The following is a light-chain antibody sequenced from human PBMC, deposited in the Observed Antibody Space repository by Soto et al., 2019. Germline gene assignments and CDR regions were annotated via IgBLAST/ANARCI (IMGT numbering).Light chain of an antibody. CDR1: QSVSAY. Sequence: EIVLTQFPATLSLSPGERATLPCRASQSVSAYLAWYQQKPGQAPRLLIWDASNRATGIPARFSGSGSGTDFTLTISSLEPEDFAVYYCQQRAIWPPYTFGQGTKVEIK. J-gene: IGKJ2*01. V-gene: IGKV3-11*01. CDR3: QQRAIWPPYT. CDR2: DAS.